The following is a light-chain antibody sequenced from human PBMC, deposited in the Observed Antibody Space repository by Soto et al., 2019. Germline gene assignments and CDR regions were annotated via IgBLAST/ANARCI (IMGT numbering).Light chain of an antibody. CDR3: QKYNSAPLT. V-gene: IGKV1-27*01. CDR1: XXXXXY. J-gene: IGKJ4*01. CDR2: AAS. Sequence: QSPSSLSASVXXXXTIXXXXXXXXXXYLAWYQQKPRKIPNLLIYAASTLQAGVPSRFSGSGSGTDFTLTISSLQPEDVAAYYCQKYNSAPLTFGGGTKVEIK.